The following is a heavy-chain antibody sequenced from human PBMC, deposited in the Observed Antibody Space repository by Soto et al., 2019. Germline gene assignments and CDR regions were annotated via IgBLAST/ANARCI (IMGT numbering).Heavy chain of an antibody. V-gene: IGHV1-46*03. Sequence: QVQLVQSGAEVKKPGASVKVSCKASGYTFTSQNMHWVRQAPGQGLEWMGVINPSIGTTTYAQKFQGRVTMTSDTSTSSGYMEVSSLRSEDTAVYYCISTLGARFDYWGQGTLVTVSS. CDR3: ISTLGARFDY. CDR1: GYTFTSQN. CDR2: INPSIGTT. D-gene: IGHD1-26*01. J-gene: IGHJ4*02.